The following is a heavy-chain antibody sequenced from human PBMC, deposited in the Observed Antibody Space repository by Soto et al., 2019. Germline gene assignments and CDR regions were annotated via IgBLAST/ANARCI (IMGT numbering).Heavy chain of an antibody. CDR2: IYSGGST. CDR1: GFTVSSNY. Sequence: VQLVESGGGLVQPGGSLRLSCAASGFTVSSNYMSWVRQAPGKGLEWVSVIYSGGSTYYADSVKGRFTISRDNSKNTLYLQMNSLRAEDTAVYYCARDSGYDKDYYYYYMDVWGKGTTVTVSS. D-gene: IGHD5-12*01. V-gene: IGHV3-66*01. J-gene: IGHJ6*03. CDR3: ARDSGYDKDYYYYYMDV.